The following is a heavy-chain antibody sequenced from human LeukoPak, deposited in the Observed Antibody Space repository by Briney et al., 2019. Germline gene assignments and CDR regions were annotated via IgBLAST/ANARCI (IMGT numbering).Heavy chain of an antibody. V-gene: IGHV3-23*01. CDR1: GFTFSSYA. Sequence: GGSLRLSCAASGFTFSSYAMSWVRQAPGKGLEWVSAISGSGGSTYYADSVKGRFTISRDNSKNTLYLQMNSLRAEDTAVYYCAKDGEDFWSGTDAFDIWGQGTMVTVSS. CDR2: ISGSGGST. J-gene: IGHJ3*02. D-gene: IGHD3-3*01. CDR3: AKDGEDFWSGTDAFDI.